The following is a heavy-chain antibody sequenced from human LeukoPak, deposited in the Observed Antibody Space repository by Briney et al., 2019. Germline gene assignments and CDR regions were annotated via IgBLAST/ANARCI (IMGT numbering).Heavy chain of an antibody. J-gene: IGHJ3*02. D-gene: IGHD3-10*01. CDR1: GYTFTNYG. CDR3: ARRSHFKTVRGDDAFDI. Sequence: ASVKVSCKASGYTFTNYGISWVRQAPGQGLEWMGWISAYNGNTNNAQKLQGRVTMTTDTSTSTASVELRSLRSDDTAVYYCARRSHFKTVRGDDAFDIWGQGTMVTVSS. V-gene: IGHV1-18*01. CDR2: ISAYNGNT.